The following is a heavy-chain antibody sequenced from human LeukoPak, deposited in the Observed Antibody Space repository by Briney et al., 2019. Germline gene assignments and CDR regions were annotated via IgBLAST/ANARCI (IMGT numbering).Heavy chain of an antibody. CDR1: GFTFSTYW. D-gene: IGHD3-22*01. V-gene: IGHV3-7*01. Sequence: GGSLRLSCAASGFTFSTYWMSWVRQAPGKGLEWVANIHQGGSEIYYVDSVKGRFTISRDNAKNSLYLQMNSLRAEDTAVYYCASLPIYYDSSGYPRDAFDIWGQGTMVTVSS. CDR2: IHQGGSEI. J-gene: IGHJ3*02. CDR3: ASLPIYYDSSGYPRDAFDI.